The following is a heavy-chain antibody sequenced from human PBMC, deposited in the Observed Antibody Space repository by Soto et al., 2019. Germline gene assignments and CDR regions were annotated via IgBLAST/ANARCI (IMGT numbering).Heavy chain of an antibody. CDR2: IYYSGST. CDR1: GGSISSGDYY. Sequence: SETLSLTCTVSGGSISSGDYYWNWIRQHPGKGLEWIGYIYYSGSTYYNPSLKSRVTISVDTSRNQFSLKLSSVTAADTAVYYCARAPLTSSFLAYLLAVWGQGTTVPVSS. CDR3: ARAPLTSSFLAYLLAV. V-gene: IGHV4-31*03. D-gene: IGHD3-16*01. J-gene: IGHJ6*02.